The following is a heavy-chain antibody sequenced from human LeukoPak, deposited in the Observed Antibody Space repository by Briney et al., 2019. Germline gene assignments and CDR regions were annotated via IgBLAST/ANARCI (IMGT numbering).Heavy chain of an antibody. CDR3: ARDRYSGSSSLTISKDDY. D-gene: IGHD3-10*01. CDR2: ISGSGGST. Sequence: GGSLRLSCAASGFTFSSYAMSWVRQAPGKGLEWVSAISGSGGSTYYADSVKGRFTTSRDNAKNSLYLQMNSLRAEDTAVYYCARDRYSGSSSLTISKDDYWGQGTLVTVSS. V-gene: IGHV3-23*01. CDR1: GFTFSSYA. J-gene: IGHJ4*02.